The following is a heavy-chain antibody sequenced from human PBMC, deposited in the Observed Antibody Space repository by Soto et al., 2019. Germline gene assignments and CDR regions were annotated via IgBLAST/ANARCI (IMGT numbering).Heavy chain of an antibody. CDR2: IYYSGST. D-gene: IGHD6-13*01. V-gene: IGHV4-59*01. CDR1: GGSISSYY. CDR3: ARAGIAAATPGDY. Sequence: PSETLSLTCTVSGGSISSYYWSWIRQPPGKGLEWIGYIYYSGSTNYNPSLKSRVTISVDTSKNQFSLKLSSVTAADTAVYYCARAGIAAATPGDYWGQGTLVTVS. J-gene: IGHJ4*02.